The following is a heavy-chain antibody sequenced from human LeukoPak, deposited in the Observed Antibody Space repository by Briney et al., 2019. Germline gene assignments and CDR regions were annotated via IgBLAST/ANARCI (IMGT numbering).Heavy chain of an antibody. D-gene: IGHD3-10*01. CDR3: AKQEYYGSVSYFDY. Sequence: GGSLRLSCAASGFTFSSYGMHWVRQAPGKGLEWVAVISYDGSNKYYVDSVKGRFTISRDNSKNTLYLQMNSLRAEDTAVYYCAKQEYYGSVSYFDYWGQGTLVTVSS. CDR1: GFTFSSYG. J-gene: IGHJ4*02. V-gene: IGHV3-30*18. CDR2: ISYDGSNK.